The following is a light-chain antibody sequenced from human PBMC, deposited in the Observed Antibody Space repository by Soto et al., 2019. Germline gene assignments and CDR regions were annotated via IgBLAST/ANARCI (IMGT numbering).Light chain of an antibody. Sequence: DTVMTQSPFSLPVTPGEPASISCRSSQSLLHSNGYNYLDWYVQKPGQSPQLLIYMNSNRASGVPDRFSGSGSGSDFTLKISRVEADDVGVYYCMQALRTPFTFGQGTRLEIK. CDR1: QSLLHSNGYNY. CDR2: MNS. J-gene: IGKJ5*01. CDR3: MQALRTPFT. V-gene: IGKV2-28*01.